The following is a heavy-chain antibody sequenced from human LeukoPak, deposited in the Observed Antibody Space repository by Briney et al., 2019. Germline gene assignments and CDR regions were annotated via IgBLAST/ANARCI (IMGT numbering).Heavy chain of an antibody. D-gene: IGHD2-2*01. CDR2: IYTSGST. V-gene: IGHV4-4*07. Sequence: SETLSLTCTVSGGSISSYYWSWIRQPAGKGLEWIGRIYTSGSTNYNPSLKSRVTISVDTSKNQLSLKLSSVTAADTAVYYCARRVVPARLYEGDYWGQGTLVTVSS. CDR1: GGSISSYY. CDR3: ARRVVPARLYEGDY. J-gene: IGHJ4*02.